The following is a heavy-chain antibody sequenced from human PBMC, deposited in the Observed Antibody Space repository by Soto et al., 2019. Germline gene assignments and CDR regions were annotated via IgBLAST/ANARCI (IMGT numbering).Heavy chain of an antibody. CDR1: GDSVSGESYY. Sequence: QVQLQESGPGLVKPSETLSLTCSVSGDSVSGESYYWNWIRQPPGKGLEWIGYIYYSGSTNYNPSFNSRVTMSVDTSKNQLSLRLRYVTAADTAVYYCARDQCNWNQYYYYGMDVWGQGTTVTVSS. J-gene: IGHJ6*02. CDR2: IYYSGST. D-gene: IGHD1-20*01. CDR3: ARDQCNWNQYYYYGMDV. V-gene: IGHV4-61*01.